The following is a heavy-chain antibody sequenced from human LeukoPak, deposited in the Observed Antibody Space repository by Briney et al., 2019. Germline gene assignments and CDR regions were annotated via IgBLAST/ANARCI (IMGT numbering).Heavy chain of an antibody. CDR2: ISYDGSNK. CDR1: GFTFSSYG. V-gene: IGHV3-30*18. CDR3: AKGKGGYDYYYYYGMDV. Sequence: GGSLRLSCAASGFTFSSYGMHWVRQAPGKGLEWVAVISYDGSNKYYADFVKGRFTISRDNSKNTLYLQMNSLRAEGTAVYYCAKGKGGYDYYYYYGMDVWGQGTTVTVSS. J-gene: IGHJ6*02. D-gene: IGHD5-12*01.